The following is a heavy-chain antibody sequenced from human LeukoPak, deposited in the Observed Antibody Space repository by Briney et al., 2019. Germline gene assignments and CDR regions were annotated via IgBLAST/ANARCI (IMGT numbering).Heavy chain of an antibody. V-gene: IGHV3-23*01. CDR3: AKDSKLRGFGEFDC. Sequence: PGGSLRLSCAASGFNFSSFAMTWVRQAPGKGLEWVSGIGGSGSTTYYADSVKGRFTISRDNSKSTLYLQMNGLRVEDTAMYYCAKDSKLRGFGEFDCWGQGTLVTVSS. D-gene: IGHD3-10*01. CDR2: IGGSGSTT. CDR1: GFNFSSFA. J-gene: IGHJ4*02.